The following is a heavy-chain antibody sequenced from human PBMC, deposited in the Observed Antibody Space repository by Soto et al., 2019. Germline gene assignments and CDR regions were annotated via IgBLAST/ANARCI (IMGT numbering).Heavy chain of an antibody. D-gene: IGHD6-19*01. CDR3: ARAVAVPADFDF. CDR2: INAGNGNT. Sequence: ASVKVSCKASGYTFTGYAMHWVRQAPGQRLEWMGWINAGNGNTKYSQKFQGRVTITRDTSASTAYMELSSLRSEDTAVYYCARAVAVPADFDFWAQGTLVTVSS. J-gene: IGHJ4*02. V-gene: IGHV1-3*01. CDR1: GYTFTGYA.